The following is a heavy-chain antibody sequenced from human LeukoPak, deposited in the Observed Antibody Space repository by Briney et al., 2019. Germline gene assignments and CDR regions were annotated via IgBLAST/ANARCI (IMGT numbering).Heavy chain of an antibody. D-gene: IGHD2-15*01. Sequence: ASVKVSCKASGYTFTGYYMHWVRQAPGQGLEWMGWINPNSGGTNYAQKFQGRVTMTRDTSFSTAYMELSRLRSDDTAVYYCATGRYCSGGSCYYFDYWGQGTLVTVSS. V-gene: IGHV1-2*02. CDR1: GYTFTGYY. CDR2: INPNSGGT. J-gene: IGHJ4*02. CDR3: ATGRYCSGGSCYYFDY.